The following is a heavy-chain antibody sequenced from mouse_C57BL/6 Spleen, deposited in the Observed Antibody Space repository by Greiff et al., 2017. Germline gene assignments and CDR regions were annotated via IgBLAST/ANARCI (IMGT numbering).Heavy chain of an antibody. V-gene: IGHV5-4*01. Sequence: EVMLVESGGGLVKPGGSLKLSCAASGFTFSSYAMSWVRQTPEKRLEWVATISDGGSYTYYPDNVKGRFTISRDNAKNNLYLQMSHLKSEDTAMYYCAREYYYGSAWFAYWGQGTLVTVSA. CDR2: ISDGGSYT. CDR1: GFTFSSYA. D-gene: IGHD1-1*01. CDR3: AREYYYGSAWFAY. J-gene: IGHJ3*01.